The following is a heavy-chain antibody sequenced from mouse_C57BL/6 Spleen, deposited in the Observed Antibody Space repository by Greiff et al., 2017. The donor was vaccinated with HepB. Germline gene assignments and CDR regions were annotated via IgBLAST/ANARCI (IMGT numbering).Heavy chain of an antibody. V-gene: IGHV1-64*01. D-gene: IGHD1-1*01. Sequence: VQLQQPGAELVKPGASVKLSCKASGYTFTSYWMHWVKQRPGQGLEWIGMIHPNSGSTNYNEKFKSNATLTVDKSSSTAYMQLSSLTSEDSAVYYWASDGYYGRSYGWFAYWGQGTLVTVSA. CDR2: IHPNSGST. CDR1: GYTFTSYW. CDR3: ASDGYYGRSYGWFAY. J-gene: IGHJ3*01.